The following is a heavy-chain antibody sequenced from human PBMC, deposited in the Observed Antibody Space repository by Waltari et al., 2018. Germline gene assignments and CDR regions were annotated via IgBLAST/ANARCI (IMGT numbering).Heavy chain of an antibody. CDR3: ARDYCDRTYCHGMDV. CDR1: DFTFRSFA. Sequence: VQLVESGGCAVQAGMSLRLSCAAPDFTFRSFAMHWVRQAPGKGLEWVAVISYNERNIYYVDSVKGRFTISRDNSKKMLYLQMNSLRGEDTAVYYCARDYCDRTYCHGMDVWGQGTTVTVSS. J-gene: IGHJ6*02. CDR2: ISYNERNI. V-gene: IGHV3-30*04. D-gene: IGHD3-22*01.